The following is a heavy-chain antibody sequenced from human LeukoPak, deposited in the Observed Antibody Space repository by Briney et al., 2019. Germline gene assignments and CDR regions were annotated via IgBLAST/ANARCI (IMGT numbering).Heavy chain of an antibody. J-gene: IGHJ4*02. CDR1: GYTLTELS. Sequence: ASVKVSFKDSGYTLTELSMHWVRQAPGKGQEWMGGFDPEDGETIYSQKFQGRVTITEETSTDTAYMELSSLRSEDTAVYYCATQRVTMVRGVILFDYWGQGTLVTVSS. CDR2: FDPEDGET. D-gene: IGHD3-10*01. CDR3: ATQRVTMVRGVILFDY. V-gene: IGHV1-24*01.